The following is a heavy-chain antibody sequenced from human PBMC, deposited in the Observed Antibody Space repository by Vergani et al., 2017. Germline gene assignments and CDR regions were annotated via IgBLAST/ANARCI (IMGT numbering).Heavy chain of an antibody. CDR1: GGYFSNYT. CDR3: ARDMGYCTSTTCYSQPYYFDY. V-gene: IGHV1-69*12. CDR2: IVPIFPTP. D-gene: IGHD2/OR15-2a*01. J-gene: IGHJ4*02. Sequence: QVQLMQSGSEVKKPGSSVKVSCKASGGYFSNYTINWVRQAPGQGPEWMGGIVPIFPTPNYAQRFQGRITITADEATSTAYMDLSSLTSEDTAVYFCARDMGYCTSTTCYSQPYYFDYWGQGTLVTGSS.